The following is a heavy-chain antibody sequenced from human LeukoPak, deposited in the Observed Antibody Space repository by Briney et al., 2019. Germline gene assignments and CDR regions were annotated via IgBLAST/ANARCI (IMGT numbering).Heavy chain of an antibody. CDR2: ISDDGSNK. CDR3: ARDTHCGSPNYFDY. V-gene: IGHV3-30-3*01. Sequence: PGGSLRLFCAASGFTFSSYAMHWPRQAPGKGLEWVTLISDDGSNKYYADSVKGRFTISRDNSKNTLYLQMNSLRPEDTAVYYCARDTHCGSPNYFDYWGQGTLVTVSS. CDR1: GFTFSSYA. J-gene: IGHJ4*02. D-gene: IGHD6-25*01.